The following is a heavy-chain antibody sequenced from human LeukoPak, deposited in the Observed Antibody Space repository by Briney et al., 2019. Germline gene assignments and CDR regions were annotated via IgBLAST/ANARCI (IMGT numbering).Heavy chain of an antibody. CDR1: GGSISSSY. J-gene: IGHJ4*02. CDR2: ISYSGST. Sequence: PSETLSLTCTVSGGSISSSYWSWIRQPPGKGLEWFGSISYSGSTNYNPSPKSRVTISVDTSKNQFSLKLTSVTAADTAVYYCARMGDSSGYYSSFDYWGQGTLVTVSS. V-gene: IGHV4-59*01. CDR3: ARMGDSSGYYSSFDY. D-gene: IGHD3-22*01.